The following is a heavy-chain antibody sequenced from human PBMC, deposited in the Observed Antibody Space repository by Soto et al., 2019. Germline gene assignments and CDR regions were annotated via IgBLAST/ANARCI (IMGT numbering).Heavy chain of an antibody. V-gene: IGHV3-7*01. CDR2: IKEDGSAK. CDR3: ARDGDGFPA. D-gene: IGHD3-10*01. CDR1: GFTFSRNW. J-gene: IGHJ5*02. Sequence: EVQLVESGGGLVEQGGSLTLSCAASGFTFSRNWMSWVRQAPGKGLEWVANIKEDGSAKYYADAVKGRFTLSRDNVDNSLYLQMNSLRVEDTAVYYCARDGDGFPAWGQGTLVTVSS.